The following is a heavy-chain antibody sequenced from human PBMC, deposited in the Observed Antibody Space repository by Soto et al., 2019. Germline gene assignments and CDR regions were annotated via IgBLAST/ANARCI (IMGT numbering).Heavy chain of an antibody. Sequence: SVKVSCKASGGTFSSYAISWVRQAPGQGLEWMGGIIPIFGTANYAQKFQGRVTITADESTSTAYMELSSLRSEDTAVYYCARDRFTGYSSQDLTMDVWGQGTTVTVSS. CDR1: GGTFSSYA. D-gene: IGHD6-13*01. V-gene: IGHV1-69*13. CDR3: ARDRFTGYSSQDLTMDV. J-gene: IGHJ6*02. CDR2: IIPIFGTA.